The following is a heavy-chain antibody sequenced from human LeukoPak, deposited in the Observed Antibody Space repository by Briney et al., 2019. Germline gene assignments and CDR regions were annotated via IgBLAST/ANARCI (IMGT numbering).Heavy chain of an antibody. V-gene: IGHV3-30*18. CDR3: AKTPHY. J-gene: IGHJ4*02. Sequence: PGRSLRLSCAASGFTFSSYGMHWVRQAPGKGLEWVAVISYDGSNKYYADSVKGRFTISRDNSKNTLYLQMNSLRAEDTAVYYRAKTPHYWGQGTLVTVSS. CDR2: ISYDGSNK. CDR1: GFTFSSYG.